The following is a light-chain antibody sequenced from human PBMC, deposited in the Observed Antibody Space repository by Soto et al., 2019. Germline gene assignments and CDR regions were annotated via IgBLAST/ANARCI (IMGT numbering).Light chain of an antibody. Sequence: IVLTQSPATLSVSPGDRVTLSCRASENVGTNLAWYQQRPGQPPRLLVYGSSTMATGISATFSGSGSRTEFTLTISSLQSEDSAVYYCQQHNNWGLSFGGGTRVEIK. V-gene: IGKV3D-15*01. CDR3: QQHNNWGLS. J-gene: IGKJ4*01. CDR2: GSS. CDR1: ENVGTN.